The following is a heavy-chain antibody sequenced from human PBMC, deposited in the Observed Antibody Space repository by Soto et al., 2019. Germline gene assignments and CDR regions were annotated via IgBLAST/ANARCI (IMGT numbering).Heavy chain of an antibody. Sequence: EVQLVESGGGLVKPGGSLRLSCAASGFTFSSYSMNWVRQAPGKGLEWVSSISSSSSYIYYADSVKGRFTISRDNAKNSLHLQMNSLRAEDTAVYYCARVSGSSRMYYFDYWGQGTLVTVSS. J-gene: IGHJ4*02. CDR1: GFTFSSYS. V-gene: IGHV3-21*01. CDR3: ARVSGSSRMYYFDY. CDR2: ISSSSSYI. D-gene: IGHD6-19*01.